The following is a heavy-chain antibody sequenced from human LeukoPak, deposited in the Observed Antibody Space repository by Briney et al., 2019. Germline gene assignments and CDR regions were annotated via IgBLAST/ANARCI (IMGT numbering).Heavy chain of an antibody. J-gene: IGHJ4*02. V-gene: IGHV3-66*04. CDR1: GFTVSSNY. CDR3: AIQPPRQWSTPDY. D-gene: IGHD6-19*01. Sequence: PGGSLRLSCAASGFTVSSNYMSWVRQAPGKGLEWVSVIYSGGSTYYADSVKGRFTISRDNSKNTLYLQMNSLRAEDTAVYYCAIQPPRQWSTPDYWGQGTLVTVSS. CDR2: IYSGGST.